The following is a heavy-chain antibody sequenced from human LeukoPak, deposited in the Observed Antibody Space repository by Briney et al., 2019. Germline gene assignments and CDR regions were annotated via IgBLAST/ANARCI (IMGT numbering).Heavy chain of an antibody. CDR3: ARARNYYDSSDYYYEGDAFDI. D-gene: IGHD3-22*01. Sequence: TLETLSLTCAVYGGSFSGYYWSWIRQPPGKGLECIGYIYYSGSTHYNPSLKSRVTISVDASKNQFSLKLSSVTAADTAVYFCARARNYYDSSDYYYEGDAFDIWGQGTMVTVSS. V-gene: IGHV4-59*01. CDR1: GGSFSGYY. J-gene: IGHJ3*02. CDR2: IYYSGST.